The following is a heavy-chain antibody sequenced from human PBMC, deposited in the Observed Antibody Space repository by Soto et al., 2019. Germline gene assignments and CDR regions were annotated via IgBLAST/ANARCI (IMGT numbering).Heavy chain of an antibody. CDR3: ARGIWFGELLPLSENWFDP. CDR1: GGSFSGYY. J-gene: IGHJ5*02. Sequence: SETLSLTCAVYGGSFSGYYWSWIRQPPGKGLEWIGEINHSGSTNYNPSLKSRVTISVDTSKNQFSLKLSSVTAADTAVYYCARGIWFGELLPLSENWFDPWGQGTLVTVSS. D-gene: IGHD3-10*01. V-gene: IGHV4-34*01. CDR2: INHSGST.